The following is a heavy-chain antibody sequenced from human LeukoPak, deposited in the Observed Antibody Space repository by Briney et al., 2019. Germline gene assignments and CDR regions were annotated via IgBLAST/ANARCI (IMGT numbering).Heavy chain of an antibody. J-gene: IGHJ4*02. CDR1: GFTFSSYG. V-gene: IGHV3-30*02. Sequence: PGGSLRLSCAASGFTFSSYGMHWVRPAPGKGLEWVAFIRYDGSNKYYADSVKGRFTISRDNSKNTLYLQMNSLRAEDTAVYYCAKRDTAMVTGSLFDYWGQGTLVTVSS. CDR3: AKRDTAMVTGSLFDY. CDR2: IRYDGSNK. D-gene: IGHD5-18*01.